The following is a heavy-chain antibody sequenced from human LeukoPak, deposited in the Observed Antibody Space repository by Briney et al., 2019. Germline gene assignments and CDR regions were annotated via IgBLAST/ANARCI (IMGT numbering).Heavy chain of an antibody. Sequence: GGSLRLSCAASGFTFSSYGMSWVRQAPGKGLEWVSAISGSGGSTYYADSVKGRFTISRDNSKNTLYLQMNSLRAEDTAVYYCAKEGYCSSTSCYSTPGAFDVWGQGTMVTVSS. CDR3: AKEGYCSSTSCYSTPGAFDV. J-gene: IGHJ3*01. CDR1: GFTFSSYG. CDR2: ISGSGGST. D-gene: IGHD2-2*01. V-gene: IGHV3-23*01.